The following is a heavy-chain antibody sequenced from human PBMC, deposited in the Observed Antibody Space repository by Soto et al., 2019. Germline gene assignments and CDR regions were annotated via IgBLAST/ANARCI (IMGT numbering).Heavy chain of an antibody. CDR3: ARDHTADPYYYYYGMDV. CDR2: IIPIFGTA. Sequence: QVQLVQSGAEVKKPGSSVKVSCKASGGTFSSYAISWVRQAPGQGLEWMGGIIPIFGTANYAQKFQGRVTITADEPTSTAYRELSSLRSEDTAVYYCARDHTADPYYYYYGMDVWGQGTTVTVSS. J-gene: IGHJ6*02. CDR1: GGTFSSYA. V-gene: IGHV1-69*01. D-gene: IGHD2-2*01.